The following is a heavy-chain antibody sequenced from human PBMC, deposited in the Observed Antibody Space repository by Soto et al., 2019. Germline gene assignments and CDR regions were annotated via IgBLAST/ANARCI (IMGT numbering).Heavy chain of an antibody. D-gene: IGHD3-10*01. V-gene: IGHV3-66*01. CDR3: ARGQLYYYGSGSGYIDV. CDR1: GFTVSSNY. J-gene: IGHJ6*03. CDR2: IYSGGST. Sequence: EVQLVESGGGLVQPGGSLRLSCAASGFTVSSNYMSWVRQAPGKGLEWVSVIYSGGSTYYADSVKGRFTISRDNSKNTLYLQMNSLRAEDTAVYYCARGQLYYYGSGSGYIDVWGKGTTVTVSS.